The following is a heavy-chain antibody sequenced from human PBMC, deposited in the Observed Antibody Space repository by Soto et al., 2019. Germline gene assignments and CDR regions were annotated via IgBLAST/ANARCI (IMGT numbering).Heavy chain of an antibody. V-gene: IGHV4-30-4*01. CDR1: GGSMSSGGYY. CDR2: IYYSGST. Sequence: SEALSLTCTVSGGSMSSGGYYWSWIRQPPGKGLERIGYIYYSGSTYYNQSLKSRVTISVDTSKKQFSLKLSSVTAADTAVYYCARDLWGYCGTDCYPLDVWGQGTTVT. J-gene: IGHJ6*02. D-gene: IGHD2-21*02. CDR3: ARDLWGYCGTDCYPLDV.